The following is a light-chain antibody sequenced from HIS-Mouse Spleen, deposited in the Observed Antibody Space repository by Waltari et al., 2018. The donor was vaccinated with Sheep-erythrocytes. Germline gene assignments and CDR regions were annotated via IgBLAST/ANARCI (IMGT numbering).Light chain of an antibody. CDR1: QEISNY. CDR2: DAS. Sequence: DIQMTQSPYSLSASVGDRVTITCQASQEISNYLNWYQQKPGKAPKLLIYDASNLETGVPSRFSGSGSGTDFTFTISSLQPEDIATYYCQQYDNLPLTFGGGTKVEIK. J-gene: IGKJ4*01. CDR3: QQYDNLPLT. V-gene: IGKV1-33*01.